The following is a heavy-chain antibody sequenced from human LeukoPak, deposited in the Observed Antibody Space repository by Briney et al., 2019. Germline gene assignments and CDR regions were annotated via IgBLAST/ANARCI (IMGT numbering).Heavy chain of an antibody. CDR3: TYGDYPLTY. Sequence: GGSLRLSCASSGVTVSGNYWHWVRQRPGKGLEWISILYADGKTLYEDAVKGRFTFSRDSSTNTLTLQMNSLRVEDTALYYCTYGDYPLTYWGQGTLVTVSS. CDR1: GVTVSGNY. D-gene: IGHD4-17*01. CDR2: LYADGKT. J-gene: IGHJ4*02. V-gene: IGHV3-66*01.